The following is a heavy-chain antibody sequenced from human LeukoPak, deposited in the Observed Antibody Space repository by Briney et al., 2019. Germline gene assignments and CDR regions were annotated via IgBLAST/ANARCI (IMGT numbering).Heavy chain of an antibody. CDR1: GFTFSSYE. CDR3: AKDPPPFGGGIHQYYFDY. D-gene: IGHD4-23*01. CDR2: ISSSGSTI. J-gene: IGHJ4*02. V-gene: IGHV3-48*03. Sequence: GGSLRLSCAASGFTFSSYEMNWVRQAPGKGLEWVSYISSSGSTIYYADSVKGRFTISRDNSKNTLYLQMNSLRAEDTAVYYCAKDPPPFGGGIHQYYFDYWGQGTLVTVSS.